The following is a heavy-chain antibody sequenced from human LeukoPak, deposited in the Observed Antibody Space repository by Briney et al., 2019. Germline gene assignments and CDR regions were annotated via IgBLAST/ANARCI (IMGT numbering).Heavy chain of an antibody. J-gene: IGHJ4*02. CDR2: ISSGLNT. CDR1: GFTVSTNY. V-gene: IGHV3-53*05. Sequence: GGSLRLSCAASGFTVSTNYMTWVRQTPGKGLEWVSVISSGLNTYYAASVKGRFTISRDNSRNSLYVQMNSLRTEDTAVYYCVKDQAQVYGYFDSWGLGTLVTVSS. D-gene: IGHD6-6*01. CDR3: VKDQAQVYGYFDS.